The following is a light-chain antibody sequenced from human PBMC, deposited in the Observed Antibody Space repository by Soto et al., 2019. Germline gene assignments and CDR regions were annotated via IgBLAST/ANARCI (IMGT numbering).Light chain of an antibody. CDR2: SAS. CDR3: QQANSFPLT. Sequence: DIQMTQLPSSMSASVGDRVTITCRASQGISSWLAWYHQKTGKAPHLLIYSASTLHSGVPSRFSGSGSGTDFTLTISSLQPEDLGTYYCQQANSFPLTFGHGTNLHMK. CDR1: QGISSW. V-gene: IGKV1-12*01. J-gene: IGKJ3*01.